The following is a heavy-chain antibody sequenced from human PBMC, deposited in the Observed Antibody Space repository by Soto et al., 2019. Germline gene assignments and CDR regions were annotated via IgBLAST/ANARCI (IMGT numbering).Heavy chain of an antibody. Sequence: ELPLLESGGGLVQPGGSLRVSCAASGFSLSSNAMTWVRQAPGKGLEWVSTISTSGSSTYYADSVKGRFTISRDNSKNTLYVQMNSLRAEDTAVYYCARGLSFDYWGQGTPVTVSS. V-gene: IGHV3-23*01. CDR2: ISTSGSST. CDR3: ARGLSFDY. CDR1: GFSLSSNA. J-gene: IGHJ4*02.